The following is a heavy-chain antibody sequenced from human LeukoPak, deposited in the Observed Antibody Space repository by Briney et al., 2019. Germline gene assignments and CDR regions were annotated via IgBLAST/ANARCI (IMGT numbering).Heavy chain of an antibody. D-gene: IGHD3-3*01. Sequence: GGSLRLSCAASRFTFSSYGMHWVRQAPGKGLEWVAVISYDGSNKYYADSVKGRFTISRDNSKNTLYLQMNSLRAEDTAVYYCAKDSPEWLLYYYFDYWGQGTLVTVSS. CDR1: RFTFSSYG. V-gene: IGHV3-30*18. CDR2: ISYDGSNK. J-gene: IGHJ4*02. CDR3: AKDSPEWLLYYYFDY.